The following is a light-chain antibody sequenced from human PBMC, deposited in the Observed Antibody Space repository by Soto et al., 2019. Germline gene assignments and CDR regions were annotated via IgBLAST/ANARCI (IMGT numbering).Light chain of an antibody. Sequence: DIQMTQSPSTLSASVGDRVTITCRASQSINSWLAWYQQKPGTAPNLLISDASSLESGDPSRFSGSGSGTEFTLTISILQPGDFATYYCQQYNYYPYTFGQGTKLEIK. V-gene: IGKV1-5*01. J-gene: IGKJ2*01. CDR2: DAS. CDR1: QSINSW. CDR3: QQYNYYPYT.